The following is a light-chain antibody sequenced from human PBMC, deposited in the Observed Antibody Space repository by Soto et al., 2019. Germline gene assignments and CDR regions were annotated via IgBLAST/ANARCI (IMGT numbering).Light chain of an antibody. V-gene: IGLV1-47*01. CDR1: STNIGSNF. J-gene: IGLJ1*01. CDR3: AAWDDSLGGHV. CDR2: RNN. Sequence: QPVLTQPPSASGTPGQRVTISCSGSSTNIGSNFVYWYQQLPGTAPKLLIYRNNQRPSGVPDRFSGSKSGTSASLAISGLRSEDEADYYCAAWDDSLGGHVFGNGTKLTVL.